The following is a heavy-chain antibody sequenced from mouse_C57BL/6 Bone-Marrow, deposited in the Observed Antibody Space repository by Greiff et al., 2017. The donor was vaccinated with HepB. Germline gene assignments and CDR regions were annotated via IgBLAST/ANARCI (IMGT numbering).Heavy chain of an antibody. CDR3: AKGYSNFGFAY. CDR2: INPGSGGT. V-gene: IGHV1-54*01. Sequence: VQLQQSGAELVRPGTSVKVSCKASGYAFTNYLIEWVKQRPGQGLEWIGVINPGSGGTNYNEKFKGKATLTADKSSSTAYMQLSSLTSEDSAVSFCAKGYSNFGFAYWGQGTLVTVSA. CDR1: GYAFTNYL. D-gene: IGHD2-5*01. J-gene: IGHJ3*01.